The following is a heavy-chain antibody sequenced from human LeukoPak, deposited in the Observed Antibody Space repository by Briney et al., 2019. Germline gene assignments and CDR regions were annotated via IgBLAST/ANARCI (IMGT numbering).Heavy chain of an antibody. CDR3: PLELGEGFDY. CDR1: GFTFSSNS. J-gene: IGHJ4*02. D-gene: IGHD1-7*01. CDR2: ISSGSGTI. Sequence: GGSLRLSCAASGFTFSSNSMNWVRQAPGKGLEWVSYISSGSGTIYYADSVEGRFTISRDNAKNSLYLQMNSLRAEDTAVYYCPLELGEGFDYWGQGTLVTVSS. V-gene: IGHV3-48*01.